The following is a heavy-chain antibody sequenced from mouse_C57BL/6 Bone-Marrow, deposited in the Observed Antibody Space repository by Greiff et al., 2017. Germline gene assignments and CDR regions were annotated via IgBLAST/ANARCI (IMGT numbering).Heavy chain of an antibody. V-gene: IGHV1-69*01. Sequence: QVQLQQPGAELVMPGASVKLSCKASGYTFTSYWMHWVKQRPGQGLEWIGEIDPSDSYTNYNQKFKGKSTLTVDKSSSTAYMQLSSLTSEDSAVYYCARRNTTGPDDWGQGTTLTVSS. D-gene: IGHD1-1*01. CDR3: ARRNTTGPDD. J-gene: IGHJ2*01. CDR2: IDPSDSYT. CDR1: GYTFTSYW.